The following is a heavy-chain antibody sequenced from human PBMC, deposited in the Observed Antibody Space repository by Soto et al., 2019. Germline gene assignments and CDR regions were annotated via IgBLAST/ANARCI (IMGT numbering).Heavy chain of an antibody. V-gene: IGHV4-39*07. Sequence: SETLSLTCTVSGGSISSSSYYWGWIRQPPGKGLEWIGSIYYSGSTNYNPSLKSRVTISVDTSKNQFSLKLSSVTAADTAVYYCAGVGSTMVRGRYYYGMDVWGQGTTVTVSS. CDR3: AGVGSTMVRGRYYYGMDV. D-gene: IGHD3-10*01. J-gene: IGHJ6*02. CDR2: IYYSGST. CDR1: GGSISSSSYY.